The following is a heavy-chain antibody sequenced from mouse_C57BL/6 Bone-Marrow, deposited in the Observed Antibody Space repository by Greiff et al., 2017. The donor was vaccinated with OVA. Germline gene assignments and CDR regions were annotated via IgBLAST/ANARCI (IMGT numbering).Heavy chain of an antibody. CDR1: GYTFTSYG. V-gene: IGHV1-81*01. Sequence: QVHVKQSGAELARPGASVKLSCKASGYTFTSYGISWVKQRTGQGLEWIGEIYPRSGNTYYNEKFKGKATLTAAKSSSTAYMELRSLTSEDSAVYFCARGYYGSTWYFDVWGTGTTVTVSS. J-gene: IGHJ1*03. D-gene: IGHD1-1*01. CDR2: IYPRSGNT. CDR3: ARGYYGSTWYFDV.